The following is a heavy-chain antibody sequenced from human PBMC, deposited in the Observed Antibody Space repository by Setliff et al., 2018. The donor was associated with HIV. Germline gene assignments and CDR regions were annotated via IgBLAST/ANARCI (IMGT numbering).Heavy chain of an antibody. CDR2: IYYSGST. J-gene: IGHJ4*02. CDR1: GGSISSYY. D-gene: IGHD4-17*01. V-gene: IGHV4-59*01. Sequence: PSETLSLTCTVSGGSISSYYWSWIRQSPGKGLEWIGYIYYSGSTKYNPSLKSRVTISVDMSKSQFSLKLSSVTAADTAVYYCARARYGDHDFWGQGILVTSPQ. CDR3: ARARYGDHDF.